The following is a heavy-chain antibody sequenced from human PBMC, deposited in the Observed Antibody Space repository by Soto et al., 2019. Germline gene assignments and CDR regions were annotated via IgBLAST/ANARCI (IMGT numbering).Heavy chain of an antibody. D-gene: IGHD3-3*01. CDR2: IYYRGNT. CDR3: ASFGVASMNCFDP. Sequence: QVQLQESGPGLAETLSLTCTVSGVSITSGDYYWNWIRQPPGKGLEWIGNIYYRGNTYYNPSLKSRVTISLDTSQNQFSLKLTSVTAAATAVYYCASFGVASMNCFDPWGQGTLVTVSS. V-gene: IGHV4-30-4*01. CDR1: GVSITSGDYY. J-gene: IGHJ5*02.